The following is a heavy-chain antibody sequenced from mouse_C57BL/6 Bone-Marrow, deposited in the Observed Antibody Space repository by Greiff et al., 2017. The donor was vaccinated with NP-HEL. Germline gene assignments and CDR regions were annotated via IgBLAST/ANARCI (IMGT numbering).Heavy chain of an antibody. CDR1: GFTIKDYY. D-gene: IGHD1-1*01. Sequence: EVQLQQSGAELVKPGASVKLSCIASGFTIKDYYMPWVQQRTEQGLEWIGRIDPEDGETKYAPKFQGKATITADTSSNTAYLQLSSLTSEDTAVYYCVYGSSPYYFDYWGQGTTLTVSS. J-gene: IGHJ2*01. CDR3: VYGSSPYYFDY. V-gene: IGHV14-2*01. CDR2: IDPEDGET.